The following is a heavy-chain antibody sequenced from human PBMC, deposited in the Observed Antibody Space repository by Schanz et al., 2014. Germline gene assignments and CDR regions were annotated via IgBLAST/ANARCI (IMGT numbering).Heavy chain of an antibody. CDR3: ARDSFFAFDY. Sequence: EVQLLESGGGLVQPGGSLRLSCTASGFTFSDYWMSWVRQAPGKGPEWVANIKHDGSVKDYVDSVEGRFTISRDNAKNSLYLQMDSLRAEDTAVYYCARDSFFAFDYWGQGTLVTVSS. V-gene: IGHV3-7*01. J-gene: IGHJ4*02. CDR1: GFTFSDYW. CDR2: IKHDGSVK. D-gene: IGHD3-3*01.